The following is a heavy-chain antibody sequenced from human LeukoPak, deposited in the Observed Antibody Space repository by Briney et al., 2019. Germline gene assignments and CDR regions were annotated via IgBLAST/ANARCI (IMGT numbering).Heavy chain of an antibody. CDR1: GGSLSGYY. J-gene: IGHJ5*02. CDR2: IYYSGST. V-gene: IGHV4-59*12. CDR3: ARDVGQQLVLGWFYP. Sequence: SETLSLTCAIYGGSLSGYYWSWIRQPPGKGLEWIGYIYYSGSTNYNPSLKSRVTISVDTSKNQFSLKLSSVTAADTAVYYCARDVGQQLVLGWFYPWGQGTLVTVSS. D-gene: IGHD6-13*01.